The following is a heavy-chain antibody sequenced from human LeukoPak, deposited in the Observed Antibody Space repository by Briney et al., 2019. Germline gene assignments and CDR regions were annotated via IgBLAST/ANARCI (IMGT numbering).Heavy chain of an antibody. V-gene: IGHV3-21*01. CDR2: ISSSSSYI. J-gene: IGHJ4*02. CDR3: ARDLPTGEFDY. CDR1: GFIVSNNY. D-gene: IGHD7-27*01. Sequence: GGSLRLSCAASGFIVSNNYMSWVRQAPGKGLEWVSSISSSSSYIYYADSVKGRFTISRDNAKNSLFLQMNSLRAEDTAVYYCARDLPTGEFDYWGQGTLVTVSS.